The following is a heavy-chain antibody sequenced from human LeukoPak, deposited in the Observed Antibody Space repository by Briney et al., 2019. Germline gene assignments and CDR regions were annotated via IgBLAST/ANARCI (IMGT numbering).Heavy chain of an antibody. Sequence: SETLSLTCTVSGVSISSYHWSWIRQPAGKGLEWIGRVHTSGTTNYNPSLKIRVTTSVDTSKNQLSLILTSVTAADTAVYYCARDGLYSYGYSYFDYWGQGTLVAVSS. CDR3: ARDGLYSYGYSYFDY. CDR1: GVSISSYH. J-gene: IGHJ4*02. CDR2: VHTSGTT. V-gene: IGHV4-4*07. D-gene: IGHD5-18*01.